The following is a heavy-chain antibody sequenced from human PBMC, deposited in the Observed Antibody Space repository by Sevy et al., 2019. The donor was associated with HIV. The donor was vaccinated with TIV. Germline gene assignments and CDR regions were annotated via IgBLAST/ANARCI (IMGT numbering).Heavy chain of an antibody. CDR1: GFSFDTYS. CDR2: ISSGSSYI. J-gene: IGHJ3*01. CDR3: ARDDYDTTPCAFDV. Sequence: GGSLRLSCIASGFSFDTYSMNWVRQTPGQGLEWVSSISSGSSYIYYADSVKGRFTISRDNAKNSLSLEMNSLRVEDTAIYYCARDDYDTTPCAFDVWGKGTMVAVSS. V-gene: IGHV3-21*06. D-gene: IGHD3-22*01.